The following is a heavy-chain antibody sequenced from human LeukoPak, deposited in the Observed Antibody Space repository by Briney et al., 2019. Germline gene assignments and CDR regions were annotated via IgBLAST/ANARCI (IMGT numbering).Heavy chain of an antibody. D-gene: IGHD2-21*02. CDR2: IYYSGST. CDR3: ARQFSLTEYFDY. Sequence: SETLSLTCTVSGGSISSSSYYWGWIRQPPGKGLEWIGSIYYSGSTYYNPSLKSRVTISVDTSKNQFSLKLSSVTAADTAVYYCARQFSLTEYFDYWGQGTLVTVSS. J-gene: IGHJ4*02. CDR1: GGSISSSSYY. V-gene: IGHV4-39*01.